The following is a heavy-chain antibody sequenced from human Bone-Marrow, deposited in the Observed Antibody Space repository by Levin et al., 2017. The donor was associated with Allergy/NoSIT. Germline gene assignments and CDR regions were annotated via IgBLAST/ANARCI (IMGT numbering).Heavy chain of an antibody. CDR1: GFTFRSYA. Sequence: GGSLRLSCTASGFTFRSYAMHWVRQAPGKGLEWVAVIIFDGSNEHYADSVKGRFTISRDNSKNTLHLQMNSLRPEDTAVYYCARDTPQYSKGSGDYYGMDVWGPGTTVTVSS. V-gene: IGHV3-30*04. D-gene: IGHD4-11*01. CDR2: IIFDGSNE. CDR3: ARDTPQYSKGSGDYYGMDV. J-gene: IGHJ6*02.